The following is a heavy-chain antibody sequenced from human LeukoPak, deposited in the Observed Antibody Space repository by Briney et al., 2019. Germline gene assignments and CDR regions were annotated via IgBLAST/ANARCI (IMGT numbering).Heavy chain of an antibody. D-gene: IGHD2-2*02. J-gene: IGHJ6*02. CDR2: IYYSGST. V-gene: IGHV4-30-4*01. CDR1: GGSISGGDYY. Sequence: SETLSLTCTVSGGSISGGDYYWSWIRQPPGKGLEWIGYIYYSGSTNYNPSLKSRVTISVDTSKNQFSLKLSSVTAADTAVYYCARWAALGYCSSTSCYRRGYYYYGMDVWGQGTTVTVSS. CDR3: ARWAALGYCSSTSCYRRGYYYYGMDV.